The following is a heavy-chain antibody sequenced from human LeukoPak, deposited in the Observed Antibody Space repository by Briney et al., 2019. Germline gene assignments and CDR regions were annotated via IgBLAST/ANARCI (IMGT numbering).Heavy chain of an antibody. CDR1: GGSISSYY. V-gene: IGHV4-59*01. CDR2: IYYSGST. CDR3: ARDRYSGYDYYYYYMDV. J-gene: IGHJ6*03. D-gene: IGHD5-12*01. Sequence: PSETLSLTCTVSGGSISSYYWSWIRQPPGKGLEWIGYIYYSGSTNYNPSLKSRVTISVDTSKNQFSLKLSSVTAADTAVYYCARDRYSGYDYYYYYMDVWGKGTTVTASS.